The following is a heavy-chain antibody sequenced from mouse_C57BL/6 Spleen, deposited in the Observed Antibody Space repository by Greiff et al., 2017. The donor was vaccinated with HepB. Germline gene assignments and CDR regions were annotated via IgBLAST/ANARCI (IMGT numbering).Heavy chain of an antibody. Sequence: EVQLQQSGPELVKPGASVKISCKASGYTFTDYYMNWVKQSHGKSLEWIGDINPNNGGTSYNQKFKGKATLTVDKSSSTAYMELRSLTSEDSAVYYCARLLRPDWGQGTTLTVSS. CDR2: INPNNGGT. V-gene: IGHV1-26*01. CDR3: ARLLRPD. CDR1: GYTFTDYY. J-gene: IGHJ2*01. D-gene: IGHD1-2*01.